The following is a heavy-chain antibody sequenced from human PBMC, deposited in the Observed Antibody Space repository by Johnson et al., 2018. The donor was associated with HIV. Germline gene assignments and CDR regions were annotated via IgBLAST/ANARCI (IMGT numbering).Heavy chain of an antibody. D-gene: IGHD1-7*01. J-gene: IGHJ3*01. CDR1: GFTFSSYY. CDR3: TTDANWNYGQGAFDV. V-gene: IGHV3-15*01. Sequence: VQLVESGGGLVQPGGSLRLSCAASGFTFSSYYMSWVRQAPGKGLEWVGRIKSKPDGGTTDYAAPVKGRFTISRDDSENKLYLQMKSLKTEDTAVYYCTTDANWNYGQGAFDVWGQGTTVTVSS. CDR2: IKSKPDGGTT.